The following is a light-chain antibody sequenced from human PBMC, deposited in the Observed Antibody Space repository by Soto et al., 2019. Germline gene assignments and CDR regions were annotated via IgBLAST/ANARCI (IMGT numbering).Light chain of an antibody. J-gene: IGKJ4*01. V-gene: IGKV3-20*01. CDR1: QSLSTYS. CDR2: AAS. Sequence: EIVLTQSPGTLSLSPGERATLSCRASQSLSTYSLAWYQQKPGQTPRLLIYAASTRDTDIPDRFNGSGSGTDFALTISRLEPEDFALYYCQQYGDSITFGGGTKVEIK. CDR3: QQYGDSIT.